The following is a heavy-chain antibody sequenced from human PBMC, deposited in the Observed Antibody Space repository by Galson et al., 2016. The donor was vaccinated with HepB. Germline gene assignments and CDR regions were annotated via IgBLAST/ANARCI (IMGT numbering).Heavy chain of an antibody. CDR3: ASREYRGRRQLPLDT. CDR2: INPGGSA. D-gene: IGHD5-12*01. CDR1: GGSFRGYY. Sequence: SETLSLTCNVSGGSFRGYYWSWIRQTPGRGLEWIGEINPGGSADYNPSLKSRVTISGDTSRSQFSLKLNSLTAADTALYYCASREYRGRRQLPLDTWGQGTLVTVSS. J-gene: IGHJ5*02. V-gene: IGHV4-34*01.